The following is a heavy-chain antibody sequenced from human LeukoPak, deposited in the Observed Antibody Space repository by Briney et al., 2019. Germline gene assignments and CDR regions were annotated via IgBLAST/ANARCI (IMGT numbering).Heavy chain of an antibody. CDR3: ALLPPDALDI. D-gene: IGHD3-22*01. V-gene: IGHV3-7*01. J-gene: IGHJ3*02. Sequence: PGGSLRLSCAASGFTFSSYWMVWVRQAPGKGLEWVASIKQDGSEKYYVDSMKGRFTISRDNAKNSLYLQMNSLRAEDTAVYYCALLPPDALDIWGQGTVVTVSS. CDR1: GFTFSSYW. CDR2: IKQDGSEK.